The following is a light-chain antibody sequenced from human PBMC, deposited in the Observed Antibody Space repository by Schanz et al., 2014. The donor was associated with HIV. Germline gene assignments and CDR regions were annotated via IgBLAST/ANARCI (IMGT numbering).Light chain of an antibody. V-gene: IGKV3-15*01. J-gene: IGKJ2*01. CDR1: QSVTRN. Sequence: ETVLTQSPGSLSLSPGERVTLSCRASQSVTRNFLAWYQHKPGQAPRLLIYGASTRVTGIPARFSGSGSGTEFTLTISSLQSEDFAVYYCQEYNEWPPYTFGQGTKLEIK. CDR2: GAS. CDR3: QEYNEWPPYT.